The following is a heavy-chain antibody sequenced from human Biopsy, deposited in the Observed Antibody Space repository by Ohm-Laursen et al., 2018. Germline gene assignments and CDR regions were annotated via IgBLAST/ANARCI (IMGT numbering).Heavy chain of an antibody. J-gene: IGHJ5*02. Sequence: SETLSLTCTVSGGSVSSNVAYWAWIRQPPGKGLESIGSIFYSGITYYNPSLQSRVTMSEDTSKNHFSLNLTSLTAAETAVYYCARHPTGFWFDPWGQGTLVIVSS. CDR3: ARHPTGFWFDP. CDR2: IFYSGIT. CDR1: GGSVSSNVAY. V-gene: IGHV4-39*01.